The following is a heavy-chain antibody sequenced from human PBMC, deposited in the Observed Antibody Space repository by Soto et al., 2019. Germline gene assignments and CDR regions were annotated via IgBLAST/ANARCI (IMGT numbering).Heavy chain of an antibody. V-gene: IGHV3-30-3*01. J-gene: IGHJ4*02. D-gene: IGHD6-13*01. CDR1: GFTFSSFV. Sequence: QVQLVESGGGVVQPGRSLRLSCSASGFTFSSFVMHWVRQAPGKGLDWVAVISYDGSNKYYADSVKGRFTISRDNSKNTLYLQMNGLRAEDTAVYYCATDALEAADYFFHYWGQGTLVTVSS. CDR3: ATDALEAADYFFHY. CDR2: ISYDGSNK.